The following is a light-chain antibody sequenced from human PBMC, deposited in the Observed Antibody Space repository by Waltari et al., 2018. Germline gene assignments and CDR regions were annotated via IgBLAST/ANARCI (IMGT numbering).Light chain of an antibody. CDR2: GAS. CDR3: QHYYNFPWT. J-gene: IGKJ1*01. CDR1: QGISTY. Sequence: VIWLTQSPSLLSASPGDRVTLTCRMSQGISTYLAWSQQKPGRAPYLLIYGASILHSGVPSRFSGSGSGTDFTLTISSLQSEDVATYYCQHYYNFPWTFGQGTKVEIK. V-gene: IGKV1D-8*03.